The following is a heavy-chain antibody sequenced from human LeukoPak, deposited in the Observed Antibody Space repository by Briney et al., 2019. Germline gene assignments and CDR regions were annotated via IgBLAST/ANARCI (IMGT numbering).Heavy chain of an antibody. D-gene: IGHD3-22*01. CDR3: ARVGDSSGYYGYYYYYYGMDV. CDR1: GFTVSGHP. V-gene: IGHV3-74*01. J-gene: IGHJ6*02. Sequence: GGSLRLSCAASGFTVSGHPMSWVRQAPGKGLVWVSRINSDGSSTSYADSVKGRFTISRDNAKNTLYLQMNSLRAEDTAAYYCARVGDSSGYYGYYYYYYGMDVWGQGTTDTVSS. CDR2: INSDGSST.